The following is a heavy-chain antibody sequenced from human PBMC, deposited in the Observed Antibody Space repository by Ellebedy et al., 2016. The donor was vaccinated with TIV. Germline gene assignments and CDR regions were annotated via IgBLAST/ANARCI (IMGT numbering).Heavy chain of an antibody. Sequence: ASVKVSCXASGYTFTGYYMHWVRQAPGQGLEWMGWINPNSGGTNYAQKFQGWVTMTRDTSISTAYMELSRLRSDDTAVYYCARGNYDILTGPGWAAEYFQHWGQGTLVTVSS. CDR1: GYTFTGYY. CDR3: ARGNYDILTGPGWAAEYFQH. D-gene: IGHD3-9*01. J-gene: IGHJ1*01. CDR2: INPNSGGT. V-gene: IGHV1-2*04.